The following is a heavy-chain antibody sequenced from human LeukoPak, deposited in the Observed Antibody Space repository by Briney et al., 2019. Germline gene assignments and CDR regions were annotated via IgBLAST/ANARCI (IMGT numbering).Heavy chain of an antibody. J-gene: IGHJ4*02. CDR2: ISYDGSNK. D-gene: IGHD3-10*01. V-gene: IGHV3-30*18. Sequence: GGSLRLSCAASGFTFSSYGVHWVRQAPGKGLEWVAVISYDGSNKYYADSVKGRFTISRDNSKNTLYLQMNSLRAEDTAVYYCAKEDSIHIGNYYGSGSYYNYFDYWGQGTLVTVSS. CDR1: GFTFSSYG. CDR3: AKEDSIHIGNYYGSGSYYNYFDY.